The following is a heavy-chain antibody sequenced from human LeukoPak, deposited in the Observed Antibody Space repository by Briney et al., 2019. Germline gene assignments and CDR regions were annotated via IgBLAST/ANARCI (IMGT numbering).Heavy chain of an antibody. CDR1: GYSFDNYG. Sequence: ALVKVSCKASGYSFDNYGFSWMRQAPGQGLEWMGWISTKNDKTNYAPKFQDRVTMTTDTSTSTAYMELRNLRSDDTAVYYCARSALKYYSSGSYFWGQGTLVTVSS. CDR2: ISTKNDKT. CDR3: ARSALKYYSSGSYF. D-gene: IGHD3-10*01. V-gene: IGHV1-18*04. J-gene: IGHJ4*02.